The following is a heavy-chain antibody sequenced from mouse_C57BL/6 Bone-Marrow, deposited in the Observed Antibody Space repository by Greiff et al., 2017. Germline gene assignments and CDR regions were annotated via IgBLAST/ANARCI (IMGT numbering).Heavy chain of an antibody. CDR1: GYTFTEYT. CDR3: ARHPYYDYDLYYAMDY. CDR2: FYPGSGSI. Sequence: QVQLQQSGAELVKPGASVKLSCKASGYTFTEYTIHWVKQRSGQGLEWIGWFYPGSGSIKYNEKFKDKATLTADKSSSTVYMELSSLTSEDSAFYFCARHPYYDYDLYYAMDYWGQGTSVTVSS. J-gene: IGHJ4*01. V-gene: IGHV1-62-2*01. D-gene: IGHD2-4*01.